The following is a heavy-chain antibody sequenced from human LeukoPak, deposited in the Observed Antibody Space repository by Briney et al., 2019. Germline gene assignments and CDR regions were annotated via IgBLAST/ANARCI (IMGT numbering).Heavy chain of an antibody. CDR1: GYTFTGYY. CDR3: ARDPGQWLVPDYYYYGMDV. Sequence: ASVKVSCKASGYTFTGYYMHWVRQAPGQGLEWMGWINPNSGGTNYAQKFQGRVTMTRDTSISIAYMELSRLRSDDTAVYYCARDPGQWLVPDYYYYGMDVWGQGTTVTVSS. J-gene: IGHJ6*02. D-gene: IGHD6-19*01. V-gene: IGHV1-2*02. CDR2: INPNSGGT.